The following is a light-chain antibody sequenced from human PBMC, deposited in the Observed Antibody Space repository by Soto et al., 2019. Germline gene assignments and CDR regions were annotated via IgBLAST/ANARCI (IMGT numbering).Light chain of an antibody. J-gene: IGKJ1*01. CDR1: QSVSSSF. CDR2: GAS. Sequence: EIVLTQSPGTLSLSPGERATLSCRASQSVSSSFLAWYQQKPGQAPRLLIYGASSRATGIPDRFSGSGSGTDFTLTISRLEPEDFAVYYCQQYDSSRGTFGQGTKVEIK. CDR3: QQYDSSRGT. V-gene: IGKV3-20*01.